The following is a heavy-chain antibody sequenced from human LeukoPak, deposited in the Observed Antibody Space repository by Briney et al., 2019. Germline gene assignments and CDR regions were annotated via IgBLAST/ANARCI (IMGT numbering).Heavy chain of an antibody. J-gene: IGHJ4*02. Sequence: SETLSLTYTVAVGSISSYCWSWIRHHPGKGLEWVGYIYYSGRTNYSPSLKSRVTISVDPSKKQFSLKLSSVTAADTAVYYCARHKHYYDSSGFGYWGQGTLVTVSS. CDR3: ARHKHYYDSSGFGY. CDR2: IYYSGRT. D-gene: IGHD3-22*01. V-gene: IGHV4-59*08. CDR1: VGSISSYC.